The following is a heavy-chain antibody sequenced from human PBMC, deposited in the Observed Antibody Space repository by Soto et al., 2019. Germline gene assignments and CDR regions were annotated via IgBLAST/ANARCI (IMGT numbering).Heavy chain of an antibody. D-gene: IGHD1-26*01. CDR3: AKEGGYSGSYYPTSPHY. CDR1: GFTFSSYG. Sequence: PGGSLRLSCAASGFTFSSYGMHWVRQAPGKGLEWVAVISYDGSNKYYADSVKGRFTISRDNSKNTLYLQMNSLRAEDTAVYYCAKEGGYSGSYYPTSPHYWGQGTLVTVSS. J-gene: IGHJ4*02. CDR2: ISYDGSNK. V-gene: IGHV3-30*18.